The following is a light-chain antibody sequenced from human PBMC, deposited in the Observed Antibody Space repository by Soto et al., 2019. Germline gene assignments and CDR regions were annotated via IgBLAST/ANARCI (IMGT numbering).Light chain of an antibody. V-gene: IGKV1-12*01. Sequence: DIQMTQSPSSVSASVGDRVTITCRASQGIGSWLAWYQQKPGKAPKLLIYAASSLQSGVPSRFSGSGSGTEFTLTISSLQPEDFATYYSQQANGFPAFGGGTKVEIK. CDR2: AAS. J-gene: IGKJ4*01. CDR3: QQANGFPA. CDR1: QGIGSW.